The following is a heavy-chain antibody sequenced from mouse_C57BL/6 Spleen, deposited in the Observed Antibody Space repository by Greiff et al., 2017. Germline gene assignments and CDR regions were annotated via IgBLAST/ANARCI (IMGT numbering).Heavy chain of an antibody. CDR3: ARGVLRFYAMDY. CDR2: IYPGSGNT. CDR1: GYTFTDYY. Sequence: VQLQQSGAELVRPGASVKLSCKASGYTFTDYYINWVKQRPGQGLEWIARIYPGSGNTYYNEKFKGKATLTAEKSSSTAYMHLSSLTSEDSAVYFCARGVLRFYAMDYWGQGTSDTVSS. V-gene: IGHV1-76*01. D-gene: IGHD1-1*01. J-gene: IGHJ4*01.